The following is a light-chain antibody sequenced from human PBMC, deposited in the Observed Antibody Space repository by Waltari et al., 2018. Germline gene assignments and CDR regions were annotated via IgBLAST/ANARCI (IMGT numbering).Light chain of an antibody. Sequence: EIVLTQSPGTLSLSPGETATLSCRASQSVRGTLAWYQQKPGQAPRLRIYGASIRATGIPDRFSGSGSGTDFSLTITRLEPEDFAVYYCQHYVRLPVTFGQGTRVEIK. CDR3: QHYVRLPVT. CDR2: GAS. CDR1: QSVRGT. V-gene: IGKV3-20*01. J-gene: IGKJ1*01.